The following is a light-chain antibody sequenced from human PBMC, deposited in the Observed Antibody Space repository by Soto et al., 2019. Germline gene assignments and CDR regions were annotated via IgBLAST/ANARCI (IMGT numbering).Light chain of an antibody. J-gene: IGKJ1*01. CDR2: GAS. CDR3: QQYNTWPPT. CDR1: QSVSSN. V-gene: IGKV3-15*01. Sequence: EIVMTQSPATGPVSPGERLTLSCRASQSVSSNLAWYQQKPGQAPRVLISGASTRATGVPARFSGSVPGTEFTLTISSLQAEDFAIYYCQQYNTWPPTFGQGTKVEI.